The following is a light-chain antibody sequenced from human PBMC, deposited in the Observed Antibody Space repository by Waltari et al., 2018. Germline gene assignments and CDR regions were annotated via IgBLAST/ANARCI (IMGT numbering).Light chain of an antibody. CDR1: QVFSSN. Sequence: EIVMTQSPATLSVSPGERVTLSCKASQVFSSNLAGYQQRPGQAPRLLIYGASTRATGIPARFSGSGSGTEFTLTISSLQAEDVAVYYCQQYFSHPPWTFGQGTKVEIK. CDR2: GAS. V-gene: IGKV3-15*01. CDR3: QQYFSHPPWT. J-gene: IGKJ1*01.